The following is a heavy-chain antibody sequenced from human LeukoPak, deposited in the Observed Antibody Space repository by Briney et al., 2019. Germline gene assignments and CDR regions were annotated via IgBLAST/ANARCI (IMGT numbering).Heavy chain of an antibody. CDR3: ARNTGSYIDY. CDR2: IYYSGST. Sequence: PSETLSLTCSVSGXSLSSSSNYWGWIRQPPGKGLEWTGSIYYSGSTSYNPSFKSRVTISAGTSNRQFSLELSSVTAADTAVYYCARNTGSYIDYWGQGTLVTVSS. V-gene: IGHV4-39*01. J-gene: IGHJ4*02. D-gene: IGHD1-26*01. CDR1: GXSLSSSSNY.